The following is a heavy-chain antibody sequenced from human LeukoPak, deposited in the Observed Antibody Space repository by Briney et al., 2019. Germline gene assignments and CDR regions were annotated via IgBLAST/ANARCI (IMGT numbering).Heavy chain of an antibody. CDR3: ARGGSSAWYDHFGY. J-gene: IGHJ4*02. V-gene: IGHV3-48*02. CDR2: ISGSSSTI. D-gene: IGHD6-19*01. CDR1: GFTFSSHS. Sequence: GGSLRLSCAASGFTFSSHSMNWVRQAPGKGLEWVSYISGSSSTIYYAESVRGRFTISRDNAKNSLYLQMNSLRDEDTAVYYCARGGSSAWYDHFGYWGQGTLVTVSS.